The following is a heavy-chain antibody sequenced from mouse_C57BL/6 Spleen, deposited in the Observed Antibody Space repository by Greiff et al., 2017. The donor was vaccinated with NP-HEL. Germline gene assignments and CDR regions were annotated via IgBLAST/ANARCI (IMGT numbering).Heavy chain of an antibody. CDR1: GFTFSDYG. CDR3: ARDIYYYGRSYEGAMDY. Sequence: EVKLMESGGGLVKPGGSLKLSCAASGFTFSDYGMHWVRQAPEKGLEWVAYISSGSSTIYYADTVKGRFTISRDNAKNTLFLQMTSLRSEDTAMYYCARDIYYYGRSYEGAMDYWGQGTSVTVSS. CDR2: ISSGSSTI. J-gene: IGHJ4*01. V-gene: IGHV5-17*01. D-gene: IGHD1-1*01.